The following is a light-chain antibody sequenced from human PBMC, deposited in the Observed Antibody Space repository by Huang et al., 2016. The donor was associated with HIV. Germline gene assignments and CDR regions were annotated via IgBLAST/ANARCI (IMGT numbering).Light chain of an antibody. CDR3: QQYDNWPTWT. CDR2: GAS. Sequence: EIVMTQSPATLSVSPGQRVTLSCRASQRVSSNLAWYQQKPGRAPRLLIFGASTRATGIPARFSGSVSGTEFTLTISSLQSEDFAVYHCQQYDNWPTWTFGLGTRVEIK. J-gene: IGKJ1*01. V-gene: IGKV3-15*01. CDR1: QRVSSN.